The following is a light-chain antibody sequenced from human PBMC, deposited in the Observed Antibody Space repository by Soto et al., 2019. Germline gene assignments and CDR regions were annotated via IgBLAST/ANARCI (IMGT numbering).Light chain of an antibody. CDR1: SSNIGAGYD. V-gene: IGLV1-40*01. J-gene: IGLJ1*01. CDR2: DNN. Sequence: QSVLTQPASVSGAPGQRVIISCTGSSSNIGAGYDVHWYQQLPGTAPRLLIYDNNNRPSGVPARFSVSKSDTSASLAITGLQPEDEADYYCQSYDSSLSGSYVFGTGTKATVL. CDR3: QSYDSSLSGSYV.